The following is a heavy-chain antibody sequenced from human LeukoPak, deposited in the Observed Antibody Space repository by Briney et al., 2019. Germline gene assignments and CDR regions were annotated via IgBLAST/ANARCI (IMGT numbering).Heavy chain of an antibody. CDR3: AREKYSSSWYVGSGMDV. Sequence: ASVKVSCKASGYTFTSYGISWVRQAPGQGLEWMGWISAYNGNTNYAQKLQGRVTMTTDTSTSTAYMELRSLRSDDTAVYYGAREKYSSSWYVGSGMDVWGQGTTVTVSS. J-gene: IGHJ6*02. V-gene: IGHV1-18*01. D-gene: IGHD6-13*01. CDR2: ISAYNGNT. CDR1: GYTFTSYG.